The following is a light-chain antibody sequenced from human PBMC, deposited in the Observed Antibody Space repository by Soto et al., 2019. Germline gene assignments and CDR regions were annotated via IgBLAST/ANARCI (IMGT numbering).Light chain of an antibody. CDR2: GAS. J-gene: IGKJ1*01. V-gene: IGKV3-15*01. Sequence: EIVMTQSPATLSVSPGERATLSCRASQSVSSNLAWYQQKRGQAPRLLIYGASTRATGIPARFSGGGSGTEFTLTISSLQPEDFATYYCQQANSFPPWTFGQGTKVDIK. CDR3: QQANSFPPWT. CDR1: QSVSSN.